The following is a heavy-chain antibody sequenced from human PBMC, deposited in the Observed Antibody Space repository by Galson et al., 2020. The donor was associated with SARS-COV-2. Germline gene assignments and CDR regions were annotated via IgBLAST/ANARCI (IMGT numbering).Heavy chain of an antibody. CDR2: IRYSGST. Sequence: SETLSLTCTVSGGSISSYFWSWIRQPPGKGLEWIGYIRYSGSTNYNPSLKSRVTISVDTSENQFSLKLSSVTAADTAVYYCASYGGNLAGLVWGQGTLVTVSP. CDR3: ASYGGNLAGLV. V-gene: IGHV4-59*08. CDR1: GGSISSYF. J-gene: IGHJ4*02. D-gene: IGHD4-17*01.